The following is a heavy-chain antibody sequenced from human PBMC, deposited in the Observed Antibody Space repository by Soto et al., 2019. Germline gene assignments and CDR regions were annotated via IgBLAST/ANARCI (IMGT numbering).Heavy chain of an antibody. Sequence: PSETLSLTCAISGAPITWGDYSWNWIRQPPGKGLEWIGYIFHGGSTYYNPSLRSRVTISVDTSKNQFSLKLSSVTAADTAVYYCARQGGITIFGVVIMSWFDPWGQGTLVTVSS. V-gene: IGHV4-30-2*03. CDR3: ARQGGITIFGVVIMSWFDP. CDR1: GAPITWGDYS. CDR2: IFHGGST. D-gene: IGHD3-3*01. J-gene: IGHJ5*02.